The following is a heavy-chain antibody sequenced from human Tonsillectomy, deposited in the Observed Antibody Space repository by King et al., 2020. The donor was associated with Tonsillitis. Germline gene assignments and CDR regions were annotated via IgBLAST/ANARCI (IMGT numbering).Heavy chain of an antibody. CDR3: AKDLEAEPSMAEPLDP. CDR1: GFSFNNYG. V-gene: IGHV3-30*18. CDR2: ISFDGNYP. D-gene: IGHD5-24*01. Sequence: QLVQSGGGVVHPGTSLRLSCAASGFSFNNYGMHWLRQAPGKGLEWLAVISFDGNYPYYADSVKGRFTVSRDNSKNTVYLQMVSVTTDDTAVYYCAKDLEAEPSMAEPLDPGGQGTLVTVSS. J-gene: IGHJ5*02.